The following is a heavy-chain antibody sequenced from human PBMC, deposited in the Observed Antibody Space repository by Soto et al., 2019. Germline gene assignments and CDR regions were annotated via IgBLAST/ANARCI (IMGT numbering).Heavy chain of an antibody. V-gene: IGHV4-59*01. CDR2: IHYSGST. J-gene: IGHJ5*02. D-gene: IGHD6-25*01. CDR3: ARGGVAARKGRWFDP. Sequence: QVQLQESGPGLVKPSETLSLTCTVSGGSISSYYCGWIRQPPGKGLEWIGYIHYSGSTNYNPSLRSRVTISVDTPKNQFSLKVNSMIAADTAIYYCARGGVAARKGRWFDPWGQGTLVTVSS. CDR1: GGSISSYY.